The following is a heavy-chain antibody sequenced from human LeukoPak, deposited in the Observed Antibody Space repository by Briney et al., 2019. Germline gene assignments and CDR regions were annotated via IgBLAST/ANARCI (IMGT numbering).Heavy chain of an antibody. V-gene: IGHV3-11*04. D-gene: IGHD3-10*01. CDR2: ISSSGSTI. Sequence: GGSLRLSCAASGFTFSDYYMSWIRQAPGKGLEWVSYISSSGSTIYYADSVKGRFTISRDNSKNTLYLQMNSLRAEDTAVYYCAKEMYYYGPNRAPLDYWGQGTLVTVSS. CDR1: GFTFSDYY. CDR3: AKEMYYYGPNRAPLDY. J-gene: IGHJ4*02.